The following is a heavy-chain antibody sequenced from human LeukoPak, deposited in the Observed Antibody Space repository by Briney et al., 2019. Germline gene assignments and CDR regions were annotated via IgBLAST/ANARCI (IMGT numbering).Heavy chain of an antibody. J-gene: IGHJ4*02. D-gene: IGHD3-22*01. CDR1: GYSFTSYW. V-gene: IGHV5-51*01. Sequence: GESLKISCKGSGYSFTSYWIGWVRQMAGKGLEWMGIIYPGDSDTRYSPSFQGQVTISAGKSISTAYLQWSSLKASDTAMYYCARGAYLTYYYDSSGYDFDYWGQGTLVTVSS. CDR3: ARGAYLTYYYDSSGYDFDY. CDR2: IYPGDSDT.